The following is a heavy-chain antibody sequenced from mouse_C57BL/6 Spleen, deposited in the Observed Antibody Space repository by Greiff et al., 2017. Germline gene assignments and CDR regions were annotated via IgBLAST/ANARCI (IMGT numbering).Heavy chain of an antibody. J-gene: IGHJ4*01. CDR3: VRDCFYAMDY. CDR1: GFTFNTYA. V-gene: IGHV10-3*01. CDR2: ISSKSSNYAK. Sequence: EVQRVESGGGLVQPKGSLKLSCAASGFTFNTYAMHWVRQAPGKGLEWVARISSKSSNYAKYYADSVKDRFTIYRDDSQIILYLNKINLKTADTSFCYCVRDCFYAMDYWGQGTSVTVSS.